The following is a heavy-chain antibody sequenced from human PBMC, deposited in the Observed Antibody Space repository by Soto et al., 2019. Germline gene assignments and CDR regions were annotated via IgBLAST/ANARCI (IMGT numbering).Heavy chain of an antibody. V-gene: IGHV1-18*01. CDR2: ISAYNGNT. CDR3: LRDSWRPQFSGGMDV. Sequence: VQLVPSGPDVKNTGASVTVSCKASGYTFTSYGLSWVRQAPGQGLEWMGWISAYNGNTNYAQKLQGRVTMTTDTSTSTAYMELRSVTSDDTAVYYCLRDSWRPQFSGGMDVWGLGPTVTVSS. CDR1: GYTFTSYG. J-gene: IGHJ6*02. D-gene: IGHD5-12*01.